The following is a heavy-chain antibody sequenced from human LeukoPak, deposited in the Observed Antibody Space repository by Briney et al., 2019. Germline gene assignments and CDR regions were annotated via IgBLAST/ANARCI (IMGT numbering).Heavy chain of an antibody. CDR3: ARYFYGGGSPLYWYFDL. Sequence: PSETLSLTCTVSGGSISSASYYWSWIRQPAGKGLEWIGRIYTSGSTNYNPSLKSRVTISVDTSKNQFSLKLSSVTAADTAVYYCARYFYGGGSPLYWYFDLWGRGTLVTVSS. CDR1: GGSISSASYY. V-gene: IGHV4-61*02. D-gene: IGHD3-10*01. J-gene: IGHJ2*01. CDR2: IYTSGST.